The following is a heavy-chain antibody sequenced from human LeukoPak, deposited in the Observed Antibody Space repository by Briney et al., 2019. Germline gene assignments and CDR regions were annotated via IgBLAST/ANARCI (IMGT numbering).Heavy chain of an antibody. J-gene: IGHJ4*02. Sequence: GGSLRLSCAASGFTFSSYGMNWVRQAPGKGLEWVSSISSSSSYIYYADSVKGRFTISRDNAKNSLYLQMNSLRAEDTAVYYCARDLGGGGTDYWGQGTLVTVSS. CDR2: ISSSSSYI. D-gene: IGHD2-15*01. CDR1: GFTFSSYG. V-gene: IGHV3-21*01. CDR3: ARDLGGGGTDY.